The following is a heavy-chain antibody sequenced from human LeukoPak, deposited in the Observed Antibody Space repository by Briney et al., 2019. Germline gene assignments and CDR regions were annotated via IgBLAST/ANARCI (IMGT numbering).Heavy chain of an antibody. Sequence: APVKVSCKVSGYTLTELSMHWVRQAPGKGLEWMGGFDPEDGETIYAQKFQGRVTMTEDTSTDTAYMELSSLRSEDTAVYYCATGGPKYYYDSSGRLNWFDPWGQGTLVTVSS. J-gene: IGHJ5*02. CDR1: GYTLTELS. CDR3: ATGGPKYYYDSSGRLNWFDP. D-gene: IGHD3-22*01. V-gene: IGHV1-24*01. CDR2: FDPEDGET.